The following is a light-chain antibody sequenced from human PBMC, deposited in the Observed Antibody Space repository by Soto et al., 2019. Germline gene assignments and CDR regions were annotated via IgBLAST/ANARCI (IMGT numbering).Light chain of an antibody. V-gene: IGKV1-33*01. CDR2: DAS. Sequence: DIQMTQSPSSLSASVGDRVTITCQASQDISNYLNWYQQKPGKAPKLLIYDASNLETGVPSRFSGSGSWTDFTFTISSLQPEDIATYYCQQYDKLPFTFGGGTKVEIK. CDR3: QQYDKLPFT. CDR1: QDISNY. J-gene: IGKJ4*01.